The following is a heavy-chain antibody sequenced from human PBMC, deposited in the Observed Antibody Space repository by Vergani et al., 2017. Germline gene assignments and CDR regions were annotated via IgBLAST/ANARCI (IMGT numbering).Heavy chain of an antibody. CDR2: INPNSGGT. D-gene: IGHD2-15*01. J-gene: IGHJ4*02. CDR3: ARRGTLGYCSGGSCYPYNDFAY. CDR1: GYTFTGYY. Sequence: QVQLVQSGAEVKKPGASVKVSCKASGYTFTGYYMHWVRQAPAQGLEWMGWINPNSGGTNYAQKFQGRVTMTRDKSISTAYMELSRLRSDDTAVYYCARRGTLGYCSGGSCYPYNDFAYGGQGSLVTVSS. V-gene: IGHV1-2*02.